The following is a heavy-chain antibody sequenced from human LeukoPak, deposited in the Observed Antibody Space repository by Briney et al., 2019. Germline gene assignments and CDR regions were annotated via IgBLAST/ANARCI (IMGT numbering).Heavy chain of an antibody. Sequence: SETLSLTCAVSGGSISSGGYSWSWIRQPPGKGLEWIGYIYHSGSTYYNPSLKSRVTISVDRSKNQFSLKLSSVTAADTAVYYCARGDIDTPDYWGQGTLATVSS. J-gene: IGHJ4*02. CDR1: GGSISSGGYS. CDR3: ARGDIDTPDY. D-gene: IGHD5-12*01. V-gene: IGHV4-30-2*01. CDR2: IYHSGST.